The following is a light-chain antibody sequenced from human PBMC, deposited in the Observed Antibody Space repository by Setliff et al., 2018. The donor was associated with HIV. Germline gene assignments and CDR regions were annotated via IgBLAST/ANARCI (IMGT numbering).Light chain of an antibody. Sequence: TQPPSVSAAPGQKVTISCSGGSSNIGKNFVSWYQQFPGAAPKLVIYENNKRPSGIPDRFSGSKSGTSATLDITGLQTGDEADYYCGTWDSGLISAVGVFGRGTKVTVL. J-gene: IGLJ1*01. V-gene: IGLV1-51*01. CDR3: GTWDSGLISAVGV. CDR2: ENN. CDR1: SSNIGKNF.